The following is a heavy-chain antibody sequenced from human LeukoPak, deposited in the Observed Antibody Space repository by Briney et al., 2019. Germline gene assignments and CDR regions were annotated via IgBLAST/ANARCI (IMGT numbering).Heavy chain of an antibody. CDR3: ARCVVVPAAIGWFDP. CDR2: INHSGST. V-gene: IGHV4-34*01. Sequence: SETLSLTCAVYGGSFSGYYWSWIRQPPGKGLEWIEEINHSGSTNYNPSLKSRVTISVDTSKNQFSLKLSSVTAADTAVYYCARCVVVPAAIGWFDPWGREPWSPSPQ. CDR1: GGSFSGYY. D-gene: IGHD2-2*02. J-gene: IGHJ5*02.